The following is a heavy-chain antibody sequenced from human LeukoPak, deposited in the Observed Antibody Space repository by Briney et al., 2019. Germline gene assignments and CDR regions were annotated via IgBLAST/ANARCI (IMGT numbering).Heavy chain of an antibody. CDR2: INHSGST. D-gene: IGHD3-10*01. Sequence: SETLSLTCTVSGGSISSSSYYWSWIRQPPGKGLEWIGEINHSGSTNYNPSLKSRATISVDTSKNQFSLKLSSVTAADTAVYYCARRGIRGTYYYGSGKNNWFDPWGQGTLVTVSS. V-gene: IGHV4-39*07. J-gene: IGHJ5*02. CDR3: ARRGIRGTYYYGSGKNNWFDP. CDR1: GGSISSSSYY.